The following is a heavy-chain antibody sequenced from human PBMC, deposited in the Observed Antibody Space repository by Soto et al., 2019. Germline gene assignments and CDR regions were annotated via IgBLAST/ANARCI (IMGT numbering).Heavy chain of an antibody. CDR1: GGSISSGDYY. CDR3: ARAEWGAVAGENYYGMDV. V-gene: IGHV4-61*08. CDR2: IYYSGST. J-gene: IGHJ6*02. D-gene: IGHD6-19*01. Sequence: PSETLSLTCTVSGGSISSGDYYWSWIRQPPGKGLELIGYIYYSGSTNYIPSLKSRVTISVDTSKNQFSLKLSSVTAADTAVFYCARAEWGAVAGENYYGMDVWGQGTTVTVSS.